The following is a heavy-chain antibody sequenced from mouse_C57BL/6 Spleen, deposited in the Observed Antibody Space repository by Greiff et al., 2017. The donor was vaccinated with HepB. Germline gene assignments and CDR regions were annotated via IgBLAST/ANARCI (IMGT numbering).Heavy chain of an antibody. D-gene: IGHD1-1*01. CDR2: IYPGDGDT. V-gene: IGHV1-80*01. J-gene: IGHJ4*01. CDR3: AREFITTVVAPGAMDY. Sequence: QVHVKQSGAELVKPGASVKISCKASGYAFSSYWMNWVEQRPGKGLEWIGQIYPGDGDTNYNGKFKGKATLTADKSSSTAYMQLSSLTSEDSAVYFCAREFITTVVAPGAMDYWGQGTSVTVSS. CDR1: GYAFSSYW.